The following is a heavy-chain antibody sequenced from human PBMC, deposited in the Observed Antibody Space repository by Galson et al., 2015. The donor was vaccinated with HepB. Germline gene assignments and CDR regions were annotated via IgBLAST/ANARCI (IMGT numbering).Heavy chain of an antibody. V-gene: IGHV1-18*01. CDR3: ARVGPYDILTGPPQFDY. CDR2: ISAYNGNT. J-gene: IGHJ4*02. Sequence: SVKVSCKASGYTFTSYGISWVRQAPGQGLEWMGWISAYNGNTNYAQKLQGRVTMTTDTSTSTAYMELRSLRSDDTAVYYCARVGPYDILTGPPQFDYWGQGTLVTVSS. D-gene: IGHD3-9*01. CDR1: GYTFTSYG.